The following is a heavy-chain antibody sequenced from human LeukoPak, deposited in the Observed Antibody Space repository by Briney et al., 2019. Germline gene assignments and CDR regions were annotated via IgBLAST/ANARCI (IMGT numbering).Heavy chain of an antibody. D-gene: IGHD5-18*01. CDR2: IYYSGST. Sequence: MTSETLSLTGTVSGGSISSGDYYWSGIRQPPGKGLEWIGYIYYSGSTYYNPSLKSRVIISADTSKRQFSLKLSSVTAADTAVYYCARGAGGYRFDPWGQGTLVTVSS. CDR1: GGSISSGDYY. CDR3: ARGAGGYRFDP. J-gene: IGHJ5*02. V-gene: IGHV4-30-4*02.